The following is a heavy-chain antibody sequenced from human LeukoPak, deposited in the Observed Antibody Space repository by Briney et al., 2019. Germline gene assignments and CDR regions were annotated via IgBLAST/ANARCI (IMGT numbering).Heavy chain of an antibody. J-gene: IGHJ4*02. CDR2: IHPNNGGT. D-gene: IGHD3-3*01. Sequence: GASVKVSCKPSGYTFTGYYMHWVRQAPGQGLVWMGWIHPNNGGTIYARSFQGRVTMTSDTSISTAYSELNSLISDDTAMYFCARGTQTIFGVIDYWGQGTLVTVSS. V-gene: IGHV1-2*02. CDR3: ARGTQTIFGVIDY. CDR1: GYTFTGYY.